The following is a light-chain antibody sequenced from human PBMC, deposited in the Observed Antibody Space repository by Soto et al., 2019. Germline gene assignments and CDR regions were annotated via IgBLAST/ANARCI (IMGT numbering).Light chain of an antibody. CDR2: GAS. CDR3: QQYKNWPPYT. V-gene: IGKV3-15*01. CDR1: QSVSSN. Sequence: EIVMTQSPATLSVSPGERATLSCRASQSVSSNLAWYQQKPGQAPRLLIYGASTRATGIPARFSGSGSGTEFTLTISSLQSEDFALYYCQQYKNWPPYTCGQGTKLEI. J-gene: IGKJ2*01.